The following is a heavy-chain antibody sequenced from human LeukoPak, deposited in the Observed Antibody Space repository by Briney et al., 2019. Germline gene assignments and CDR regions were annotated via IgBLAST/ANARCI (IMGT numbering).Heavy chain of an antibody. CDR2: IIPIFGTA. CDR3: ARDRWLNYYYYMDV. Sequence: ASVKVSCKASGGTFSSYAISWVRQAPGQGLEWMGGIIPIFGTANYAQKFQGRVTITADKSTSTAYMELSSLRSEDTAVYYCARDRWLNYYYYMDVWGKGTTVTVSS. D-gene: IGHD5-24*01. J-gene: IGHJ6*03. CDR1: GGTFSSYA. V-gene: IGHV1-69*06.